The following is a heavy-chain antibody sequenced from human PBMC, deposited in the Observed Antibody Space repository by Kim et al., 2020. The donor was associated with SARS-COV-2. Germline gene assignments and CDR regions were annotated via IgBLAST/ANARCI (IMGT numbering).Heavy chain of an antibody. V-gene: IGHV3-7*01. D-gene: IGHD3-10*02. J-gene: IGHJ4*02. CDR2: GRES. CDR3: ARSVFGDNY. Sequence: GRESYYVDSVKYRFTISRDNATISLYLQMNSLRVEDTAVYYCARSVFGDNYWGQGTLVSVSS.